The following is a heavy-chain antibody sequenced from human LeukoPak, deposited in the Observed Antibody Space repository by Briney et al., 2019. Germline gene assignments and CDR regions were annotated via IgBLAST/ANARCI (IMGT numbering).Heavy chain of an antibody. V-gene: IGHV4-31*03. Sequence: PSETLSLTCTVSGGSISSGGYYWSWIRQHPGKGLEWIGYIYYSGSTYYNPSLKSRVTISVDTSKNQFSLKLSSVTAADTAVYYCARVTVLRFLEWLNFASYYFDYWGQGTLVTVSS. J-gene: IGHJ4*02. CDR3: ARVTVLRFLEWLNFASYYFDY. CDR2: IYYSGST. D-gene: IGHD3-3*01. CDR1: GGSISSGGYY.